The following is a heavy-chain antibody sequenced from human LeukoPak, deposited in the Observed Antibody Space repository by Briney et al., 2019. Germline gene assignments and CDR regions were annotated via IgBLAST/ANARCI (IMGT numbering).Heavy chain of an antibody. CDR3: ARGYGDYAY. Sequence: ATVKFSCKASGYTFTSYYMHWVRQAPGRGLEWMGIINPSGGSTTYAQKFQGRVTMTRDTSTSTVYMELSSLRSEDTAVYYCARGYGDYAYWGQGTLVTVSS. V-gene: IGHV1-46*01. CDR2: INPSGGST. CDR1: GYTFTSYY. J-gene: IGHJ4*02. D-gene: IGHD4-17*01.